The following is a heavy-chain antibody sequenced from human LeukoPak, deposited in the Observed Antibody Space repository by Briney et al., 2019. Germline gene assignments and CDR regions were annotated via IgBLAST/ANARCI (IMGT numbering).Heavy chain of an antibody. V-gene: IGHV3-48*03. CDR1: GFTFSNYE. J-gene: IGHJ4*02. CDR3: ARDKSDYGDPYLDY. D-gene: IGHD4-17*01. Sequence: GGSLRLSCAASGFTFSNYEMNWVRQAPGNGLEWVSYISSSDSTIYYADSVKGRFTIPRDNAKNSLYLQMNSLRAEDTAVYYCARDKSDYGDPYLDYWGQGTLVTVSS. CDR2: ISSSDSTI.